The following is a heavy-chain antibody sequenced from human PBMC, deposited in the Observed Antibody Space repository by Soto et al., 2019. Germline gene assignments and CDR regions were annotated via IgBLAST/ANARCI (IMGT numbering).Heavy chain of an antibody. CDR1: GFTFSSYW. Sequence: GGSLRLSCAASGFTFSSYWMSWVRQAPGKGLEWVANIKQDGSEKYYVDSVKGRFTISRDNAKNSLYLQMNSLRAEDTAVYYCARDAVGWSSPLDYWGQGTLVTVYS. J-gene: IGHJ4*02. CDR3: ARDAVGWSSPLDY. CDR2: IKQDGSEK. V-gene: IGHV3-7*03. D-gene: IGHD6-19*01.